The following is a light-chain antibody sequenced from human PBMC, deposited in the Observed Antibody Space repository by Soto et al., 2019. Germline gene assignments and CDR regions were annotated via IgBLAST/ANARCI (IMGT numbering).Light chain of an antibody. Sequence: IVLTQSPGTLSLSPGERGALSCRAIQSVSSNYVAWYQQKPGQAPRLLISGASNRATGIPDRFSGSGSGTDFTLTISRLEPEDFAVYYCQQYGSSPPITFGQGTRLEIK. CDR2: GAS. CDR1: QSVSSNY. V-gene: IGKV3-20*01. CDR3: QQYGSSPPIT. J-gene: IGKJ5*01.